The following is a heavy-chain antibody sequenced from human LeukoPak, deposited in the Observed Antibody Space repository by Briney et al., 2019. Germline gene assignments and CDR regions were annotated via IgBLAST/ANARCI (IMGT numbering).Heavy chain of an antibody. CDR1: GDRVSSNSAA. D-gene: IGHD4-17*01. CDR3: ARDADTVDAFDI. Sequence: SQTLSLTCAISGDRVSSNSAAWNWIRQSPSRGLEWLGRTYYRSKWYNDYAVSVKSRITINPDTSKNQFSLQLNSVTPEDTAIHYCARDADTVDAFDIWGQGTMVTVSS. CDR2: TYYRSKWYN. V-gene: IGHV6-1*01. J-gene: IGHJ3*02.